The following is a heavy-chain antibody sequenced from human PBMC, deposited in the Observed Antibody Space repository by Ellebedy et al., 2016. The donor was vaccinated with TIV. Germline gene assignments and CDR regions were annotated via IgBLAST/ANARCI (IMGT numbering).Heavy chain of an antibody. CDR1: GFTVSSNY. CDR3: ARPFARGMDV. V-gene: IGHV3-53*01. J-gene: IGHJ6*02. Sequence: GESLKISCAASGFTVSSNYMSWVRQAPGKGLEWVSVIYSGGSTYYADSVKGRFIISRDNSKNTLYLQMNSLRAEDTAVYYCARPFARGMDVWGQGTTVTVSS. D-gene: IGHD2-21*01. CDR2: IYSGGST.